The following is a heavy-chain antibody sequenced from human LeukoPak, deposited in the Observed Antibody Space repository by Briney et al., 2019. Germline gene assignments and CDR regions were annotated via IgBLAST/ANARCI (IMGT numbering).Heavy chain of an antibody. CDR3: ARDGNIAADHWYFDL. J-gene: IGHJ2*01. CDR1: GGTFSNYA. CDR2: IIPIFGTA. V-gene: IGHV1-69*01. Sequence: ASVKVSCKASGGTFSNYAINWVRQAPGQGLEWMGGIIPIFGTANYAQKFQGRVTITADESTSTAYMELSSLRSEDTAVYYCARDGNIAADHWYFDLWGRGTLVTVSS. D-gene: IGHD6-13*01.